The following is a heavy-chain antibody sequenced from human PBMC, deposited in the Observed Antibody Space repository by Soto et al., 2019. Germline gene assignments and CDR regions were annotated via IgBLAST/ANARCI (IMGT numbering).Heavy chain of an antibody. CDR1: GYTFTNYG. J-gene: IGHJ4*02. CDR2: ISAYNGNT. Sequence: ASVKVSCKASGYTFTNYGISWVRQAPGQGLEWMGWISAYNGNTNYAQKLQGRVTMTTDTSTSTAHMELRSLRSDDTAVYYCARAWAGSGWYPDYWGQGTLVTVSS. D-gene: IGHD6-19*01. V-gene: IGHV1-18*04. CDR3: ARAWAGSGWYPDY.